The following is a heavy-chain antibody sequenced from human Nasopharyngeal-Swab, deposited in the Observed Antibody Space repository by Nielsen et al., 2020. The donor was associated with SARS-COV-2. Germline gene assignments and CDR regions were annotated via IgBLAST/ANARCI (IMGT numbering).Heavy chain of an antibody. V-gene: IGHV3-21*01. Sequence: GDSLKISCAASGFTFNNYNFNWVRQAPGKGLEWLSSISSSSSYIYYADSVKGRFTISRDNAKNSLYLQMNSLRAEDTAVYYCARDGLDYDFWSAYFMDVWGQGTTVTVSS. CDR1: GFTFNNYN. D-gene: IGHD3-3*01. CDR2: ISSSSSYI. CDR3: ARDGLDYDFWSAYFMDV. J-gene: IGHJ6*02.